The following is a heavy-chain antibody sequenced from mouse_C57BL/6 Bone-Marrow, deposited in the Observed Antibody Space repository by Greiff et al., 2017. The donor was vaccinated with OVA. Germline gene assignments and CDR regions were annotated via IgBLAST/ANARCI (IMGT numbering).Heavy chain of an antibody. CDR3: ARLYYDYERGWVDY. D-gene: IGHD2-4*01. CDR2: IHPNSGST. V-gene: IGHV1-64*01. J-gene: IGHJ2*01. CDR1: GYTFTSYW. Sequence: QVQLQQPGAELVKPGASVKLSCKASGYTFTSYWMHWVKQRPGQGLEWIGMIHPNSGSTNYNEKFKSKATLTVDKSSSTAYMQLSSLTSEDSAVYYCARLYYDYERGWVDYWGQGTTLTVSS.